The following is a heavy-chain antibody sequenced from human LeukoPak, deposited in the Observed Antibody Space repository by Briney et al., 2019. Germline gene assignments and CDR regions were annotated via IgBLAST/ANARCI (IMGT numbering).Heavy chain of an antibody. CDR1: GFTFSDYY. CDR3: ARDGYCSGGSCYPYS. CDR2: ISSSSSYT. D-gene: IGHD2-15*01. Sequence: GGSLRLSCTASGFTFSDYYMNWIRQAPGKRLESVSYISSSSSYTDYADSVKGRFTISRDNAKNSLYLQMDNLRAEDTAVYYCARDGYCSGGSCYPYSWGQGTLVTVSS. J-gene: IGHJ4*02. V-gene: IGHV3-11*06.